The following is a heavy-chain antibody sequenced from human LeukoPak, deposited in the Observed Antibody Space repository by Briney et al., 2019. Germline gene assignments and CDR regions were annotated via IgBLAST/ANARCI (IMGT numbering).Heavy chain of an antibody. Sequence: SETLSLTCTVSGGSISSYYWSWIRQPPGKGLEWIGYIDYSGSTNYNPSLKSRVTISVDTSKNQFSLKLSSVTAADTAVYYCARGRYYYDSSGPWDYYYYMDVWGKGTTVTISS. J-gene: IGHJ6*03. CDR2: IDYSGST. CDR1: GGSISSYY. D-gene: IGHD3-22*01. V-gene: IGHV4-59*01. CDR3: ARGRYYYDSSGPWDYYYYMDV.